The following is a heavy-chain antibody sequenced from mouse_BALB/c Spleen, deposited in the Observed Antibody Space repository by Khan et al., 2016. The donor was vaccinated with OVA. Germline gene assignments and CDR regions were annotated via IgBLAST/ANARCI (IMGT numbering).Heavy chain of an antibody. V-gene: IGHV2-2*02. CDR3: ARNYDYDEGLAY. D-gene: IGHD2-4*01. CDR1: GFSLTTYG. J-gene: IGHJ3*01. Sequence: QVQLKQSGPGLVQPSQSLSITCTVSGFSLTTYGVHWVRQSPGKGLEWLGVIWSGGSTDYNAAFISRLSISKDSSKGQVFFKMNRLQVNDTAIYYCARNYDYDEGLAYWGQGTLVTVSA. CDR2: IWSGGST.